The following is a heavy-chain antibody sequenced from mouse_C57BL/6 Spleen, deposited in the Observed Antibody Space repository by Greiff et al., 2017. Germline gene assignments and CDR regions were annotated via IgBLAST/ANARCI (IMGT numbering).Heavy chain of an antibody. CDR3: ARSLITTEAMDY. J-gene: IGHJ4*01. CDR2: LDPSDSYT. V-gene: IGHV1-69*01. D-gene: IGHD1-1*01. CDR1: GYTFTSYW. Sequence: QVQLQQPGAELVMPGASVKLSCKASGYTFTSYWMHWVKQRPGQGLEWIGELDPSDSYTNYHQKFKGKSTLTVDKSSSTAYMQLSSLTSEDSAVYYFARSLITTEAMDYWGQGTSVTVSS.